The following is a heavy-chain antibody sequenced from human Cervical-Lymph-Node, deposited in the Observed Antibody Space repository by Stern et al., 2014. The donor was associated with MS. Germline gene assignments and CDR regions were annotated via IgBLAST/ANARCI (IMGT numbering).Heavy chain of an antibody. CDR3: AHTDSSTNLNCFDP. CDR2: IYWDDDK. CDR1: GFSLTTTGVS. D-gene: IGHD2-2*01. J-gene: IGHJ5*02. Sequence: PGPTLVKPTQTLTLTCTFSGFSLTTTGVSVGWIRQPPGKALEWLALIYWDDDKRYSASLKSRLTITKDTSKNQVVLTMTNMDPVDTATYYCAHTDSSTNLNCFDPWGQGTLVTVSS. V-gene: IGHV2-5*02.